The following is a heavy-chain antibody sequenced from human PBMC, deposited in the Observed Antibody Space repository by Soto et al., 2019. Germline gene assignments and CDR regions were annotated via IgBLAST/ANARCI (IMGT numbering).Heavy chain of an antibody. D-gene: IGHD3-3*01. V-gene: IGHV3-33*01. CDR2: IWYDGSNK. CDR3: ARDPYDFWSGYYTGVVYYFDY. J-gene: IGHJ4*02. CDR1: GFTFSSYG. Sequence: GGSLRLSCAASGFTFSSYGMHWVRQAPGKGLEWVAVIWYDGSNKYYADSVKGRFTISRDNSKNTLYLQMNSLRAEDTAVYYCARDPYDFWSGYYTGVVYYFDYWGQGTLVTVSS.